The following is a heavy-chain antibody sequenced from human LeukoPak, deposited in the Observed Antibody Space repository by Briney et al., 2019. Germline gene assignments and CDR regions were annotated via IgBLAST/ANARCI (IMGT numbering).Heavy chain of an antibody. Sequence: PSETLSLTCTVSGGSISSYYWSWIRQPAGKGLEWIGRIYTSGSTNYNPSLKSRVTMSVDTSKNQFSLKLSSVTAADTAVYYCARERITMVRGVPTGDAFDIWGQGTMVTVSS. D-gene: IGHD3-10*01. V-gene: IGHV4-4*07. CDR1: GGSISSYY. CDR2: IYTSGST. J-gene: IGHJ3*02. CDR3: ARERITMVRGVPTGDAFDI.